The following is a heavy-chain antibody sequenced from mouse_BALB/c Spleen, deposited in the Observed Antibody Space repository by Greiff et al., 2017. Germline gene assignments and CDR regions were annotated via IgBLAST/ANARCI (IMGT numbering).Heavy chain of an antibody. D-gene: IGHD1-1*01. CDR1: GFSLTSYG. J-gene: IGHJ4*01. Sequence: VQLQQSGPGLVQPSQSLSITCTVSGFSLTSYGVHWVRQSPGKGLEWLGVIWSGGSTDYNAAFISRLSISKDNSKSQVFFKMNSLQADDTAIYYCARNLLITTVVPNAMDYWGQGTSVTVSS. V-gene: IGHV2-4-1*01. CDR3: ARNLLITTVVPNAMDY. CDR2: IWSGGST.